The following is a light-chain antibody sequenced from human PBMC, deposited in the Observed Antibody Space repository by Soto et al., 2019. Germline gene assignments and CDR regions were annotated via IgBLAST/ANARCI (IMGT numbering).Light chain of an antibody. V-gene: IGLV6-57*03. CDR1: SGSIASNY. J-gene: IGLJ3*02. CDR2: EDN. Sequence: NFMLTQPHSVSESPGKTVTISCTRSSGSIASNYVQWYQQRPGSAPTTVIYEDNQRPSGVPDRFSGSIDSSSNSASLTISGLKTEDEADYYCQSYDSSNLWVFGGGTKLPS. CDR3: QSYDSSNLWV.